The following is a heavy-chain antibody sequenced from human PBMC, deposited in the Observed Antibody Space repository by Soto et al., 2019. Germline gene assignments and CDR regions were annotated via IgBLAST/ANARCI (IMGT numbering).Heavy chain of an antibody. D-gene: IGHD5-12*01. V-gene: IGHV4-31*03. Sequence: SETLSLTFTVSGGSISSGCYYWSWIRQHPGKGLEWIGYMYYSGSTYYNPSLKSRFTLSVDTSTNQCSLTLSSMTAADTAVYYCARVKIYGGWFDPWGQGTLVTVSS. CDR1: GGSISSGCYY. CDR3: ARVKIYGGWFDP. J-gene: IGHJ5*02. CDR2: MYYSGST.